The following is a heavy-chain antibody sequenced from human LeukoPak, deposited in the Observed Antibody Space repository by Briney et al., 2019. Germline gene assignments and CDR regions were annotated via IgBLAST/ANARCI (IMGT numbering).Heavy chain of an antibody. CDR3: ARVGPPRRYYMDV. J-gene: IGHJ6*03. CDR1: GYSFTSYW. Sequence: GESLKISCKGSGYSFTSYWIGRARQMPGKGLEWMGIIYPGDSDTRYSPSFQGQVTISADRSISTAYLQWSSLKASDTAMYYCARVGPPRRYYMDVWDKGTTVTVSS. CDR2: IYPGDSDT. D-gene: IGHD1-26*01. V-gene: IGHV5-51*01.